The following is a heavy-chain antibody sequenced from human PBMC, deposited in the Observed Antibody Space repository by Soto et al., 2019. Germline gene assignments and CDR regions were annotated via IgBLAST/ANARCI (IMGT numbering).Heavy chain of an antibody. V-gene: IGHV4-30-4*08. J-gene: IGHJ4*02. D-gene: IGHD6-19*01. CDR3: ARAYRINGWSDYFFDY. CDR1: GDSLSGGDYY. CDR2: IYYTGFT. Sequence: SETLSLTCTVSGDSLSGGDYYWSWIRQPPGKGLEWIGDIYYTGFTFYNPSLKSRLTISLDSSKNQFSLRLNSVTAADTAVYFCARAYRINGWSDYFFDYWGQGTLVTSPQ.